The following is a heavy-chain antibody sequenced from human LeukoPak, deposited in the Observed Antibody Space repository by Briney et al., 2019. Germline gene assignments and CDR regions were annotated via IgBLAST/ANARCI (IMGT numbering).Heavy chain of an antibody. D-gene: IGHD3-22*01. CDR2: ISGSGGST. V-gene: IGHV3-23*01. CDR3: AKDGDSSGYYYYYYGMDV. CDR1: GFTFSSYA. J-gene: IGHJ6*02. Sequence: PGGSPRLSCAASGFTFSSYAMSWVRQAPGKGLEWVSAISGSGGSTYYADSVKGRFTISRDNSKNTLYLQMNSLRAEDTAVYYCAKDGDSSGYYYYYYGMDVWGQGTTVTVSS.